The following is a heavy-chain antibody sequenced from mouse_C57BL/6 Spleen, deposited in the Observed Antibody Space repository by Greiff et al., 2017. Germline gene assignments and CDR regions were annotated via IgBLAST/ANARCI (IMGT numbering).Heavy chain of an antibody. V-gene: IGHV3-6*01. CDR3: ARDKYGYDGGSAMDY. J-gene: IGHJ4*01. D-gene: IGHD2-2*01. Sequence: EVQRVESGPGLVKPSQSLSLTCSVTGYSITSGYYWNWIRQFPGNKLEWMGYISYDGSNNYNPSLKIRISITRDTSKNQFFLKLNSVTTEDTATYYCARDKYGYDGGSAMDYWGQGTSVTVSS. CDR1: GYSITSGYY. CDR2: ISYDGSN.